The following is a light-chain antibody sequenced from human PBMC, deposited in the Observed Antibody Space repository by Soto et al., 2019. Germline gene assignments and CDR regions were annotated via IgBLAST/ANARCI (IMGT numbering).Light chain of an antibody. V-gene: IGLV1-51*01. CDR1: DSNIGNNY. CDR2: DNN. CDR3: GTWDSSLNNGL. Sequence: QAAPRHPHSASPAPGQQVTVACSGSDSNIGNNYVSWYQQVPGTAPKLLIYDNNKRPSEIPDRFFGSKSGTSATLVITGLQTGDEADYYCGTWDSSLNNGLFGGGTKVTVL. J-gene: IGLJ2*01.